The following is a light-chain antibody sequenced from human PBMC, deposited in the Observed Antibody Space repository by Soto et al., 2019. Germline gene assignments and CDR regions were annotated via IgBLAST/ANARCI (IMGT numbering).Light chain of an antibody. J-gene: IGLJ3*02. CDR1: SSDVGGYNY. V-gene: IGLV2-8*01. CDR2: EVS. Sequence: QSALTQPPSASGSPGQSVTISCTGTSSDVGGYNYVSWYQQHPGKAPKLMIYEVSKRPSGVPDRFSGSKSVNTASLTVSGLQAEDEADYYYNSYAGSNNWVFGGGTKLTVL. CDR3: NSYAGSNNWV.